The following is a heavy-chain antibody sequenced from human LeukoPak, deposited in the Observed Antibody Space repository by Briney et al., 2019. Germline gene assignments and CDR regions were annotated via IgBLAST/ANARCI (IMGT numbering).Heavy chain of an antibody. CDR1: GGSISSGGYA. CDR2: IYHSGST. J-gene: IGHJ5*02. V-gene: IGHV4-30-2*01. CDR3: ARQSATGTNNWFDP. Sequence: PSQTLSLTCAVPGGSISSGGYAWSWIRQPPGKGLEWIGYIYHSGSTYYNPSLKSRVTISVDRSKNQFSLKLSSVTAADTAVYYCARQSATGTNNWFDPWGQGTLVTVSS. D-gene: IGHD6-13*01.